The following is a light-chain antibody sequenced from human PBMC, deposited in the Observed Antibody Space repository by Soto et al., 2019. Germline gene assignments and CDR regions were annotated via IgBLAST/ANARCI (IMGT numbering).Light chain of an antibody. V-gene: IGKV3-11*01. CDR1: QSVSSS. CDR2: EAS. Sequence: ETVLTQSPATLSLSPGERATLSCRASQSVSSSLAWYQHKPGRAPRLLIYEASNRATGIPARFSGSGSGTDFTLTISSLEPEDFAVYYCQQRTNWPRSFGQGTKLEIK. J-gene: IGKJ2*03. CDR3: QQRTNWPRS.